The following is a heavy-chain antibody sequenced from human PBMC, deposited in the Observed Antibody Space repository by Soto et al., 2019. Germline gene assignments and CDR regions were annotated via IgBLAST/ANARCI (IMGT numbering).Heavy chain of an antibody. D-gene: IGHD3-16*01. CDR2: ISYDGNNK. CDR1: GFIFSDFG. CDR3: AKGLYVFGY. V-gene: IGHV3-30*18. Sequence: GGSLRLSCEASGFIFSDFGMHWVRQAPGKGLEWVAVISYDGNNKYYAQSVKGRFTISRDNSKNTLFLQMNSLRAEDTAVYYCAKGLYVFGYWGQGTLVTVSS. J-gene: IGHJ4*02.